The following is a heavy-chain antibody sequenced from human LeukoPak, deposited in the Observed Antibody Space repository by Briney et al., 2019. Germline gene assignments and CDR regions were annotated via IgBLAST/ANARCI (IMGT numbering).Heavy chain of an antibody. D-gene: IGHD5-24*01. CDR2: IYTSGST. CDR1: GGSISSYY. CDR3: ARGAVLGWHESSVFDY. Sequence: PSETLSLTCTVSGGSISSYYWSWIRQPAWKGLEWIGRIYTSGSTNYNPSLKSRVTMSVDTSKNQFSLKLSSVTAADTAVYYCARGAVLGWHESSVFDYWGQGTLVTVSS. J-gene: IGHJ4*02. V-gene: IGHV4-4*07.